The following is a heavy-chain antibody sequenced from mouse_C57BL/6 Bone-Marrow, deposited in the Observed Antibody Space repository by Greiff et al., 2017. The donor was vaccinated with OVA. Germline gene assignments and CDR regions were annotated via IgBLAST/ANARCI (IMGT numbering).Heavy chain of an antibody. CDR1: GFNIKDDY. Sequence: EVQLQESGAELVRPGASVKLSCTASGFNIKDDYMHWVKQRPEQGLEWIGWIDPENGDTEYASKFQGKATITADTSSNTAYLQLSSLTSEDTAVYYCTTSDYYGSRGVFAYWGQGTLVTVSA. CDR2: IDPENGDT. V-gene: IGHV14-4*01. CDR3: TTSDYYGSRGVFAY. J-gene: IGHJ3*01. D-gene: IGHD1-1*01.